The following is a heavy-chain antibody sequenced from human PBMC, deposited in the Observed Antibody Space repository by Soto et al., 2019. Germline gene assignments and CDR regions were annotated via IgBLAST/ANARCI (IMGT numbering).Heavy chain of an antibody. D-gene: IGHD6-13*01. CDR2: IWYDGSNK. V-gene: IGHV3-33*01. CDR3: ARRESSSWYTGVLGMIYYYYGMDV. J-gene: IGHJ6*02. CDR1: GFTFSSYG. Sequence: GGSLRLSCAASGFTFSSYGMHWVRQAPGKGLEWVAVIWYDGSNKYYADSVKGRFTISRDNSKNTLYLQMNSLRAEDTAVYYCARRESSSWYTGVLGMIYYYYGMDVWGQGTTVTVSS.